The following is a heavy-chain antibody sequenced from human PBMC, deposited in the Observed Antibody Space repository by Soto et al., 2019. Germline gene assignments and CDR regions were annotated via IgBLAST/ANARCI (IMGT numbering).Heavy chain of an antibody. D-gene: IGHD3-22*01. CDR2: IFYSGST. CDR3: ARDRAEYYDTSGDYYFCGMDG. V-gene: IGHV4-31*03. CDR1: GGSISSGGYY. Sequence: PSETLSLTCTVSGGSISSGGYYWSWIRQHPGKGLEWIGYIFYSGSTYYNPSLKSRVTISVDTSKNQFSLKLSSMTAADTAVYYCARDRAEYYDTSGDYYFCGMDGWGQGTTVTVSS. J-gene: IGHJ6*02.